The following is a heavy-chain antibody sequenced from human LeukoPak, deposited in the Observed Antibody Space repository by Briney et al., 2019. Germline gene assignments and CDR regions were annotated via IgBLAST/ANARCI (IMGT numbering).Heavy chain of an antibody. J-gene: IGHJ3*01. D-gene: IGHD3-22*01. Sequence: PGGSLRLSCAAFGFTFNSYSMNWVRQAPGKGLEWVSYISTTSSFIYYADSMKGRFTISRDNAKNSLYLQMNSLRAEDTAVYYCARGQTSPPRIYLDSGGYKKFLDQNAFDLWGQGTMVTVSS. V-gene: IGHV3-21*01. CDR3: ARGQTSPPRIYLDSGGYKKFLDQNAFDL. CDR2: ISTTSSFI. CDR1: GFTFNSYS.